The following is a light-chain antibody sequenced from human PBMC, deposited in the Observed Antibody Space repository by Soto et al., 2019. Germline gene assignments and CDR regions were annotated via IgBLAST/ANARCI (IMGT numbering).Light chain of an antibody. Sequence: DIHIAQSSSTLSASVGERVAITCRASQSLSRWLAWYQQKPGKAPKLLIYDASSLESGVPSRFSGSGSGTEFTLTISSLQAEDVAVYWCQQYYSSPVTFGQGTRLEIK. CDR3: QQYYSSPVT. V-gene: IGKV1-5*01. CDR1: QSLSRW. CDR2: DAS. J-gene: IGKJ5*01.